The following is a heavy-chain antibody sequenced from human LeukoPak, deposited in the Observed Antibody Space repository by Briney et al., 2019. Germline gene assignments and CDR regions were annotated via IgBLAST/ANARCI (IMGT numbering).Heavy chain of an antibody. CDR2: ITWNRDNI. CDR3: AKDLSSAITSALVLDV. D-gene: IGHD3-22*01. Sequence: GGSLRLSCAASGFTFSSYWMHWVRQAPGKGLVWVSGITWNRDNIGYGDSVKGRFTISRDNVKNVLYLQMTSLRPEDTALYYCAKDLSSAITSALVLDVWGQGTTVIVSS. J-gene: IGHJ6*02. V-gene: IGHV3-74*01. CDR1: GFTFSSYW.